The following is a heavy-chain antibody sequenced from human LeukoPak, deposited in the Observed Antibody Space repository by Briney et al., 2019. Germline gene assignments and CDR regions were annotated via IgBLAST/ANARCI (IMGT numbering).Heavy chain of an antibody. CDR2: ISTSSSYI. V-gene: IGHV3-21*03. D-gene: IGHD3-22*01. J-gene: IGHJ6*04. Sequence: PGGSLRLSCAASGFTFNRYNMNWVRQAPGKGLEWVSSISTSSSYIYYADSVKGRFTISRDNSKNTLYLQMNSLRPEDTAVYYCARDSYGSGYYMDVWGKGTTVTVSS. CDR1: GFTFNRYN. CDR3: ARDSYGSGYYMDV.